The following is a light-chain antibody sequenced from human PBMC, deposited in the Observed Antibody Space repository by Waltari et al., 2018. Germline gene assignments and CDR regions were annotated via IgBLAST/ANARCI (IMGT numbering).Light chain of an antibody. J-gene: IGKJ2*01. Sequence: DVHMTQSPSSLSASVGDRVIINCRASQSISTYLNWYQQKPGKAPNLHMYSVSTLQSGVPSMFSGSGSGTDFTLTISNLQPEDFATYFCQQSYSTPYTFGQGTKLDIK. CDR3: QQSYSTPYT. CDR2: SVS. V-gene: IGKV1-39*01. CDR1: QSISTY.